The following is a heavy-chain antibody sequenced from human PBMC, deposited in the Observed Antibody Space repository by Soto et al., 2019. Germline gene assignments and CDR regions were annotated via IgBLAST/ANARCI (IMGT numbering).Heavy chain of an antibody. CDR2: INPNSGGT. CDR1: GYTFTGYY. D-gene: IGHD4-17*01. V-gene: IGHV1-2*02. CDR3: ARANDGDSGYYYYGMDV. J-gene: IGHJ6*02. Sequence: ASVKVSCKASGYTFTGYYMHWVRQAPGQGLEWMGWINPNSGGTNYAQKFQGRVTMTRDTSISTAYMELSRLRSDDTAVHYCARANDGDSGYYYYGMDVWGQGTTVTVSS.